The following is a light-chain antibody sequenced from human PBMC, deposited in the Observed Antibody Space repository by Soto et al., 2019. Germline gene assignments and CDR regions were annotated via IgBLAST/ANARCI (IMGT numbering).Light chain of an antibody. Sequence: EIVLTQSPGTLSLSPGERATLSCRASQSVSNSYLAWYQQKPGQAPRLLIYAASSRATGIPDRFSGSGSGTDFTLTISRVEPEDFAVYYCQQYGTSHTFGQGTKLEIK. V-gene: IGKV3-20*01. CDR3: QQYGTSHT. CDR2: AAS. CDR1: QSVSNSY. J-gene: IGKJ2*01.